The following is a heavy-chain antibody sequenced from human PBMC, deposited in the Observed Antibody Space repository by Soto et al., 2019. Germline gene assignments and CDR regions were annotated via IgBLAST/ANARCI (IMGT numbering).Heavy chain of an antibody. CDR1: GFTFSSYA. CDR3: AKDHTAMVKELPLDY. D-gene: IGHD5-18*01. V-gene: IGHV3-23*01. J-gene: IGHJ4*02. CDR2: ISGSGGST. Sequence: GGSLRLSCAASGFTFSSYAMSWVRQAPGKGLEWVSAISGSGGSTYYADSVKGRFTISRDNSKNTLYLQMNSLRAEDTAVYYCAKDHTAMVKELPLDYWGQGTLVTVSS.